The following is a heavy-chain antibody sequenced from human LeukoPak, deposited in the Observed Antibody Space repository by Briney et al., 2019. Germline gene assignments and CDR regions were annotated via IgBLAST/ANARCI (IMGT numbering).Heavy chain of an antibody. CDR3: ARHDWFDP. CDR1: GFTVSSDY. CDR2: IYSGAGNT. J-gene: IGHJ5*02. V-gene: IGHV3-53*01. Sequence: GGSLRLSCAVFGFTVSSDYRTWVRQAPGKGLEWVAVIYSGAGNTYYSDSVKGRFTISRDNSKNTLYLQMNSLRVEDTAVYYCARHDWFDPWGPGTLVTVSS.